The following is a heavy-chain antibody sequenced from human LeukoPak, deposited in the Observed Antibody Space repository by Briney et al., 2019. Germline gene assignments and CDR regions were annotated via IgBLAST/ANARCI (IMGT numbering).Heavy chain of an antibody. CDR1: GYSFNTYW. CDR3: ARPQDFGLTGMNAFDI. CDR2: IYPGESDT. J-gene: IGHJ3*02. V-gene: IGHV5-51*01. D-gene: IGHD7-27*01. Sequence: GGSLKISCKGSGYSFNTYWIGWVRQMPGKGLEWMGIIYPGESDTKYSPSFQGQVTISADKSISTAYLQWSSLKASDTAMYYCARPQDFGLTGMNAFDIWGQGTMVTVSS.